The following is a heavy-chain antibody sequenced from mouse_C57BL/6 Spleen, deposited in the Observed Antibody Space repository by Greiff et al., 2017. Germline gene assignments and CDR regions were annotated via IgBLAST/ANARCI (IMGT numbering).Heavy chain of an antibody. CDR1: GYTFTDYY. Sequence: VQLKQSGPELVKPGASVKISCKASGYTFTDYYMNWVKQSHGTSLEWIGDINPNTGGTSYNHKFKGKATLTVHKSSSTAYMELRSLTSYESAVYDCARTSDGYYDWFAYWGQGTLVTVSA. D-gene: IGHD2-3*01. V-gene: IGHV1-26*01. CDR3: ARTSDGYYDWFAY. J-gene: IGHJ3*01. CDR2: INPNTGGT.